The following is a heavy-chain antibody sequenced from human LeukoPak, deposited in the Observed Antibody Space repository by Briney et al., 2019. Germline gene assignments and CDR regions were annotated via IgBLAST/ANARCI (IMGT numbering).Heavy chain of an antibody. J-gene: IGHJ3*02. CDR3: ARLSPDGFDI. CDR1: GGSISSSKW. CDR2: SYHSGST. D-gene: IGHD2/OR15-2a*01. V-gene: IGHV4-4*02. Sequence: SGTLTLTCAVSGGSISSSKWWTWVRQPPGKGLEWIGESYHSGSTNYNPSLKSRVTISVDKSKKQFSLKLSSVTAADTAVYYCARLSPDGFDIWGQGTMFTVFS.